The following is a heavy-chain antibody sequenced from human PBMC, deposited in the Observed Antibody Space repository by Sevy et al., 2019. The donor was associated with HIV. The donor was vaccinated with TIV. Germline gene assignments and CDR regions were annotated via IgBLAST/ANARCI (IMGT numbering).Heavy chain of an antibody. J-gene: IGHJ4*02. CDR1: GFTFGDYC. CDR2: LKSDVYGGTV. Sequence: GGFLRLSCTASGFTFGDYCMSWVRQAPGKGLEWVAFLKSDVYGGTVDHAEFVRCRFVISRDDSKTIAYLQMNDLKTEDTGVYYCTRWKAAQSIFDYWGQGALVTVSS. CDR3: TRWKAAQSIFDY. D-gene: IGHD6-13*01. V-gene: IGHV3-49*04.